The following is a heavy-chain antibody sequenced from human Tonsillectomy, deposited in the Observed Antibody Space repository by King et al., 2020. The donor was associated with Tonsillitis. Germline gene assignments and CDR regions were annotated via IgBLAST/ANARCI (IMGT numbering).Heavy chain of an antibody. V-gene: IGHV3-21*01. D-gene: IGHD1-7*01. CDR1: GFTFSSYS. CDR3: AREGVKATTQRGIDY. CDR2: IISPSYI. J-gene: IGHJ4*02. Sequence: VQLVESGGGLVKPGGSLRLACAASGFTFSSYSMTWVRQAPGKGLEWVASIISPSYIYYADSVKGRFTISRDNAENSLFLQMDSLRADDTAVYYCAREGVKATTQRGIDYWGQGTLVTVSS.